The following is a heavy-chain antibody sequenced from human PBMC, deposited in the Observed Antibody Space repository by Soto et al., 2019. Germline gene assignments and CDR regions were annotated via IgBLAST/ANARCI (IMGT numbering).Heavy chain of an antibody. V-gene: IGHV3-11*05. CDR3: ARGSPYYNFWSGYSSEKASDRDWFDP. Sequence: GGSLRLSCAASGFVFSDCYMSWIRQAPGKGLEWVSSISSRGSYTNYADSVKGRFTMSRDNAKKTLYLQMNSLRAEDTAVYYCARGSPYYNFWSGYSSEKASDRDWFDPWGQGTLVTVSS. J-gene: IGHJ5*02. D-gene: IGHD3-3*01. CDR2: ISSRGSYT. CDR1: GFVFSDCY.